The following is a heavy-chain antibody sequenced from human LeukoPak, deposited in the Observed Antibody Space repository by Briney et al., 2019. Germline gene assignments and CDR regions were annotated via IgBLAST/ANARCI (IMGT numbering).Heavy chain of an antibody. V-gene: IGHV4-38-2*01. CDR2: IYHSGSS. CDR3: ARPRAYCGGDCYSAFDY. Sequence: SETLSLTCAVSGCSISSGYYWGWIRQPPGKGLEWIGSIYHSGSSYYNPSLKSRVTISVDTSKNQFSLKLSSVTAADTAVYYRARPRAYCGGDCYSAFDYWGQGTLVTVSS. J-gene: IGHJ4*02. D-gene: IGHD2-21*01. CDR1: GCSISSGYY.